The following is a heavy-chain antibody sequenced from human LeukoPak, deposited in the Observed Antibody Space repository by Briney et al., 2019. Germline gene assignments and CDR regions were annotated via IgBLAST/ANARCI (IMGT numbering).Heavy chain of an antibody. V-gene: IGHV1-8*01. J-gene: IGHJ3*02. CDR3: ARDLWGGARAAFDI. Sequence: ASVKVSCKASGYTFTGYDINWVRQATGQGLEWMGWMNPNSGNTGYAQKFQGRVTMTRNTSISTAYMELSSLRSEDTAVYYCARDLWGGARAAFDIWGQGTMVTVSS. CDR1: GYTFTGYD. D-gene: IGHD1-26*01. CDR2: MNPNSGNT.